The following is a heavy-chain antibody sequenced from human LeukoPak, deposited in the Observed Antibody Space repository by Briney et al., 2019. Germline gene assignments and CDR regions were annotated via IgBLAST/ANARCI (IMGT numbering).Heavy chain of an antibody. CDR3: ASHLTYRVGPAAMGYFYYYMDV. D-gene: IGHD2-2*01. CDR2: ISTSGST. V-gene: IGHV4-4*09. CDR1: GDPISSYY. J-gene: IGHJ6*03. Sequence: PSETLSLTCTVSGDPISSYYWSWIRQPPGKGLEWIGYISTSGSTNYNPSLKSRVAISVDTSKNQFSLKLSSVTAADTAVYYCASHLTYRVGPAAMGYFYYYMDVWGKGTTVTVSS.